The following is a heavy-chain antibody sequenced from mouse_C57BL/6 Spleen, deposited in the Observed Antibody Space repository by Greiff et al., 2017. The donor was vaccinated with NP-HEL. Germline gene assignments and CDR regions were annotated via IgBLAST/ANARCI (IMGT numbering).Heavy chain of an antibody. J-gene: IGHJ4*01. CDR3: AKNTLTTTVVADYAMDY. Sequence: VKLVESGPGLVQPSQSLSITCTVSGFSLTSYGVHWVHQSPGKGLEWLGVIWRGGSTDYNAAFMSRLSITKDNSKSQVFFKMNSLQADDTAIYYCAKNTLTTTVVADYAMDYWGQGTSVTVSS. CDR2: IWRGGST. CDR1: GFSLTSYG. D-gene: IGHD1-1*01. V-gene: IGHV2-5*01.